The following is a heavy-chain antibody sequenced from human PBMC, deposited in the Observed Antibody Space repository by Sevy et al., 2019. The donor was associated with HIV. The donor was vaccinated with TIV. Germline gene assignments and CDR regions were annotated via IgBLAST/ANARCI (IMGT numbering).Heavy chain of an antibody. CDR2: INHSGST. J-gene: IGHJ4*02. CDR1: GGSFSGYY. D-gene: IGHD3-22*01. CDR3: ARAGQTMIRPYYFDY. V-gene: IGHV4-34*01. Sequence: SETLSLTCAVYGGSFSGYYWSWIRQPPGKGLEWIGEINHSGSTNYNPSLNSRVTISVDTSKNQFSLKLSSVTAADTAVYYCARAGQTMIRPYYFDYWGQGTLVTVSS.